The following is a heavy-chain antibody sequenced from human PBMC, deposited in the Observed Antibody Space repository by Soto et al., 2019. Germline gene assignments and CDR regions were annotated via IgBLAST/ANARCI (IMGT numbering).Heavy chain of an antibody. CDR1: GFTFSSYA. Sequence: EVQLLESGGGLVQPVGSLRLSCAASGFTFSSYAMSWVRPAPGKGLEWVSAISGSGGSTYYADSVKGRFTISRDNSKNTLYRRMNSMRAEDTAVYYCEKDLGRSWFIYYYYGIDVWGQGTTVTVSS. CDR3: EKDLGRSWFIYYYYGIDV. V-gene: IGHV3-23*01. CDR2: ISGSGGST. D-gene: IGHD6-13*01. J-gene: IGHJ6*02.